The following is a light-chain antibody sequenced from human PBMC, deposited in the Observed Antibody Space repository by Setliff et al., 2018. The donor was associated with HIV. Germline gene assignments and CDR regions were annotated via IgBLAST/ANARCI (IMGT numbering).Light chain of an antibody. CDR2: DVT. V-gene: IGLV2-11*01. CDR3: CSYAGSYTYI. CDR1: SSDVGAYNY. J-gene: IGLJ1*01. Sequence: QSVLTQPRSVSGSPGQSVTISRAGSSSDVGAYNYVSWYQHHPGKAPKLMIYDVTKRPSGVPDRFSGSKSGNTASLTISGLQAEDEAYYYCCSYAGSYTYIFGTGTKVTVL.